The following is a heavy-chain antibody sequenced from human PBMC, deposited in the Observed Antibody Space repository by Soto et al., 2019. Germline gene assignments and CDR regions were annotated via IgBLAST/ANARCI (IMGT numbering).Heavy chain of an antibody. V-gene: IGHV3-49*04. Sequence: GGSLRLSCTSSVFTFGDYAMSWVRQAPGKGLEWVGFIRGKAYGGTTEYAASVKGRFTISRDDSKSIAYLQMNSLKTEDTAVYYCTSINSYGYGYYYGMDVWGQGTTVTVSS. CDR2: IRGKAYGGTT. CDR1: VFTFGDYA. D-gene: IGHD5-18*01. J-gene: IGHJ6*02. CDR3: TSINSYGYGYYYGMDV.